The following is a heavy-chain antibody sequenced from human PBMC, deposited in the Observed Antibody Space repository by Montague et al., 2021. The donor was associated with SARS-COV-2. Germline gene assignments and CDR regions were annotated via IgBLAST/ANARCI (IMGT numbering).Heavy chain of an antibody. CDR3: AKLSSSYGHLDY. J-gene: IGHJ4*02. CDR1: GFTFDDYA. D-gene: IGHD5-18*01. CDR2: ISWNSGSI. Sequence: SLRLSCAASGFTFDDYAMHRVRQAPGKGLEWVSGISWNSGSIVYADSVKGRFTISRDNAKNSLYLQMNSLRVEDTALYYCAKLSSSYGHLDYWGQGTLVTVSS. V-gene: IGHV3-9*01.